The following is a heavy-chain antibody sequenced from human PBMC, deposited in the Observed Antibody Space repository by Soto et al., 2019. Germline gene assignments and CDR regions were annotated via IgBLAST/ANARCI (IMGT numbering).Heavy chain of an antibody. CDR1: GFSFSSYW. J-gene: IGHJ2*01. Sequence: EVQLVESGGGLVQPGGSLRLSCAASGFSFSSYWMHWVSQAPGKGLVWVSRIKTDGSIITYADSVKGRFTISRDNAKYTLYLQMNTRRAEDTAVYYCARVRQGALYFDLWGRGTLVSVSS. CDR3: ARVRQGALYFDL. V-gene: IGHV3-74*01. CDR2: IKTDGSII. D-gene: IGHD3-16*01.